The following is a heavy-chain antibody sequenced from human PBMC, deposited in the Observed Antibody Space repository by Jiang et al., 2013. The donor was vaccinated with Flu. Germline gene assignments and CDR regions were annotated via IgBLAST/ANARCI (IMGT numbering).Heavy chain of an antibody. Sequence: GPGLVKPSETLSLTCTVSGGSIRSNNHFWGWIRQPPGKGLEWIGSIYFSGTTYNNPSLKSRVTISIDTSKDQFSLNLRSVTAADTAVYYCARVFPGYSSSWFSNWFDPGAREPWSLSP. CDR2: IYFSGTT. J-gene: IGHJ5*02. CDR1: GGSIRSNNHF. CDR3: ARVFPGYSSSWFSNWFDP. D-gene: IGHD6-13*01. V-gene: IGHV4-39*07.